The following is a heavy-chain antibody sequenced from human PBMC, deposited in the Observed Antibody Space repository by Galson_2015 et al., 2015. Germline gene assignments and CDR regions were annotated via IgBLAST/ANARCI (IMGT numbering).Heavy chain of an antibody. Sequence: SVKVSCKASGYTFTNYAMHWVRQAPGQSLEWMGWINAGTGHTKYSQKFQGRVTITRDTSASTVYMELRSLRSDDTAVYYCTRPSKDCNIPACPYNYWGQGALVTVS. D-gene: IGHD2/OR15-2a*01. CDR1: GYTFTNYA. V-gene: IGHV1-3*01. J-gene: IGHJ4*02. CDR3: TRPSKDCNIPACPYNY. CDR2: INAGTGHT.